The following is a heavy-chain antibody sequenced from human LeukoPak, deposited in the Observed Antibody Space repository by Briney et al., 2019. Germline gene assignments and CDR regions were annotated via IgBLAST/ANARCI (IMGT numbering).Heavy chain of an antibody. Sequence: SGPTLVNPTQTLTLTCTFSGFSLSTSGMCVSWIRRPPGKALEWLARIDWDDDEHYSTSLKTRLTISKDTSKNQVVLTMTNMDPADTATYYCAHLQAGRGSYIHYWGQGTLVTVSS. D-gene: IGHD3-16*01. V-gene: IGHV2-70*12. CDR3: AHLQAGRGSYIHY. J-gene: IGHJ4*03. CDR2: IDWDDDE. CDR1: GFSLSTSGMC.